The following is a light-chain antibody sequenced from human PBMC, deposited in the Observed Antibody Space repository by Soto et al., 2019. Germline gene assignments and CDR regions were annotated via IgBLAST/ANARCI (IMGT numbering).Light chain of an antibody. J-gene: IGLJ1*01. Sequence: QSALTQPASVSGSPGQSITISCTGTSSDVGDYNYVSWYQQHPGKSPKPMIYEVSNRPSGVSNRFSGSKSGNTDSLTISGLQAEDEADYYCSSYTSSSTLYVFGAGTKVTVL. CDR3: SSYTSSSTLYV. CDR2: EVS. CDR1: SSDVGDYNY. V-gene: IGLV2-14*01.